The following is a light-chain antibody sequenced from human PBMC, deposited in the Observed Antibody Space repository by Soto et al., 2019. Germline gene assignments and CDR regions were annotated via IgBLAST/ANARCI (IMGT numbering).Light chain of an antibody. CDR3: GADNGSGSSFVDVV. V-gene: IGLV9-49*01. CDR1: SGYRNYK. J-gene: IGLJ2*01. CDR2: VGTGGVVV. Sequence: QSVLTQPPSASASLGASVTLTCTLSSGYRNYKVDWYQQRPGKGPRFAMRVGTGGVVVSKGDGIPDRFSVLGSGLNRYLTIKNIQEEDESDYHCGADNGSGSSFVDVVFGGGTKLTVL.